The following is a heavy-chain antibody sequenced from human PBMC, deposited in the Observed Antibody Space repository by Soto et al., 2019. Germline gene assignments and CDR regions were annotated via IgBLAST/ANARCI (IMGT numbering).Heavy chain of an antibody. Sequence: SETLSLTCTVSGGSISSSSYYWGWIRQPPGKGLEWIGSIYYSGSTYYNPSLKSRVTISVDTSKNQFSLKLSSVTAADTAVYYCARLQRDGSGSYYYNYYMDVWGKGTTVTVSS. D-gene: IGHD3-10*01. J-gene: IGHJ6*03. CDR1: GGSISSSSYY. CDR3: ARLQRDGSGSYYYNYYMDV. CDR2: IYYSGST. V-gene: IGHV4-39*01.